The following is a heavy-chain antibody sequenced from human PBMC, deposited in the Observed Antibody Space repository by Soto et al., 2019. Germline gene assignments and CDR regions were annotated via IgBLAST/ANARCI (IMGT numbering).Heavy chain of an antibody. CDR1: GLTFSSSA. V-gene: IGHV1-58*01. D-gene: IGHD3-3*01. J-gene: IGHJ6*02. CDR2: IVAGSGDT. CDR3: AARSDFRFYYSDMDV. Sequence: QMQLVQSGPEVKKPGTSVKISCKASGLTFSSSAVQWVRQSRGQRLEWIGWIVAGSGDTKYAQRFHERVTFSRDMSTDTAYMELSSLRSDDTGVYYCAARSDFRFYYSDMDVWGQGTTVTVSS.